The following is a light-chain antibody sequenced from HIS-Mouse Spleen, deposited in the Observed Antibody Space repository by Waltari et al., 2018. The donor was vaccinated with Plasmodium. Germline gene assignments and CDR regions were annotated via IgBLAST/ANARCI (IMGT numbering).Light chain of an antibody. V-gene: IGLV4-69*01. Sequence: QLVLTQSPSASASLGASVKLTCTLSSGPRSYAIAWHQQQPEKGPRYLMKLNSDGSHSKGDGIPDRFSGSSSGAERYLTISSLQSEDEADYYCQTWGTGFWVFGGGTKLTVL. CDR3: QTWGTGFWV. CDR1: SGPRSYA. J-gene: IGLJ3*02. CDR2: LNSDGSH.